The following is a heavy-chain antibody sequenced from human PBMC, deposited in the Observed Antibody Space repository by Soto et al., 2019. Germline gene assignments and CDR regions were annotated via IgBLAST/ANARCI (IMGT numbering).Heavy chain of an antibody. D-gene: IGHD3-9*01. CDR2: ISAYNGNT. CDR1: GYTFTSYG. J-gene: IGHJ4*02. Sequence: QVQLVQSGAEVKKPGASVKVSCKASGYTFTSYGISWVRQAPGQGLEWMGWISAYNGNTNYAQKLQGRVTMTTDTSTSTAYMELRSLRSDDTAVYYCARVSYDILTGFLAVGPLDYWGQGTLVTVSS. CDR3: ARVSYDILTGFLAVGPLDY. V-gene: IGHV1-18*01.